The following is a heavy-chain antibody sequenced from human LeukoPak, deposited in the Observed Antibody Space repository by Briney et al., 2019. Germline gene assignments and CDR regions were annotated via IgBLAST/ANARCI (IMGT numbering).Heavy chain of an antibody. J-gene: IGHJ2*01. Sequence: GESLRLSCTGSGFMFNAYRMSWVRKAPGMGLEWVGKIRQDGGEIFYVDSVRGRFTISRDNAKNSVYLQLNSLRAEDTAVYYCARADLEWYLDLWGRGTLVTVSS. V-gene: IGHV3-7*01. CDR3: ARADLEWYLDL. CDR2: IRQDGGEI. CDR1: GFMFNAYR.